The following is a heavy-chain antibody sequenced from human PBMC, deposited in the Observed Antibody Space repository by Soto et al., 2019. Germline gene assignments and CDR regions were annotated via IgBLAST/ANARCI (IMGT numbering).Heavy chain of an antibody. CDR1: GYTFTSYA. CDR2: INAGNGNT. D-gene: IGHD6-19*01. CDR3: VRDPGAVAGTDYYYYGMDV. Sequence: ASVKVSCKASGYTFTSYAMHWVRQAPGQRLEWMGWINAGNGNTKYSQKFQGRVTITRDTSASTAYMELSSLRSEDTAVYYCVRDPGAVAGTDYYYYGMDVWGQGTTVTVSS. J-gene: IGHJ6*02. V-gene: IGHV1-3*01.